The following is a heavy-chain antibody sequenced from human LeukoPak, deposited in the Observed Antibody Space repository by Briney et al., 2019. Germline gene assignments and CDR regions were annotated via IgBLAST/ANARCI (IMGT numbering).Heavy chain of an antibody. J-gene: IGHJ4*02. CDR1: GFTFSSYN. Sequence: GGSLRLSCAASGFTFSSYNMNWVRQAPGKGLEWVSSISSSSSYIYYADSVKGRFTISRDNAKNSLYLQMNSLRAEDTAVYYCAKDQGSYYDSSGYYYDYWGQGTLVTVSS. CDR3: AKDQGSYYDSSGYYYDY. V-gene: IGHV3-21*04. CDR2: ISSSSSYI. D-gene: IGHD3-22*01.